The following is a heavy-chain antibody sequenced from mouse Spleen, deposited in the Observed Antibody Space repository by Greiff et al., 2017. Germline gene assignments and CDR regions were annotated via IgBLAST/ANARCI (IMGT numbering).Heavy chain of an antibody. J-gene: IGHJ4*01. D-gene: IGHD2-1*01. V-gene: IGHV3-6*01. Sequence: EVKLQESGPGLVKPSQSLSLTCSVTGYSITSGYYWNWIRQFPGNKLEWMGYISYDGSNNYNPSLKNRISITRDTSKNQFFLKLNSVTTEDTATYYCARVSGNYGYYAMDYWGQGTSVTVSS. CDR2: ISYDGSN. CDR3: ARVSGNYGYYAMDY. CDR1: GYSITSGYY.